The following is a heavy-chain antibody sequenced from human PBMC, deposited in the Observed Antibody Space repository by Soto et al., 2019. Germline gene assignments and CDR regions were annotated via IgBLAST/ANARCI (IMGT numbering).Heavy chain of an antibody. CDR3: VRIRRGDGYTFGY. CDR1: GFSLSNYW. CDR2: INIDGSTT. D-gene: IGHD5-12*01. V-gene: IGHV3-74*01. J-gene: IGHJ4*02. Sequence: EVQLVESGGVSVQPGGSLRLSCAASGFSLSNYWMHWVRQAPGKGLVWVSRINIDGSTTTYADSVKGRFTISRDNAKNTLYLQINSVRDEDTAVYYCVRIRRGDGYTFGYWGQGTLVTVSS.